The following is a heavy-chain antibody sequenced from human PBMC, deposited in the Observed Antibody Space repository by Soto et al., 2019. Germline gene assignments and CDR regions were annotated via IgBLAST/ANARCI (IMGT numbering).Heavy chain of an antibody. CDR1: GYTFTSYD. CDR2: MNPNSGNT. CDR3: ARGLSIAAAVDY. D-gene: IGHD6-13*01. J-gene: IGHJ4*02. V-gene: IGHV1-8*02. Sequence: GASVKASCKASGYTFTSYDINWVRQATGQGLEWMGWMNPNSGNTGYAQKFQGRVTMTRNTSISTSYMELSSLRSEYTAVYYCARGLSIAAAVDYWGQGPLVTVSS.